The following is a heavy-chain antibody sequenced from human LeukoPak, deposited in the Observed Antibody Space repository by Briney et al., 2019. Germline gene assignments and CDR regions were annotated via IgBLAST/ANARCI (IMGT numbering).Heavy chain of an antibody. Sequence: GASVKVSCKVSGYTLTELSLHWVRQAPGKGLEWMGRFDPEDGETIYARKFQGRVTMTEDTSTDTAYMELSSLRSEDTAVYFCAVSLTTGVYYGMDVWGQGTTVTVSS. J-gene: IGHJ6*02. D-gene: IGHD1-1*01. V-gene: IGHV1-24*01. CDR3: AVSLTTGVYYGMDV. CDR2: FDPEDGET. CDR1: GYTLTELS.